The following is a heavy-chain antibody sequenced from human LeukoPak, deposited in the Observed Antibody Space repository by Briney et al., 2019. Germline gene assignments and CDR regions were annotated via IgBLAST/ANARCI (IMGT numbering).Heavy chain of an antibody. CDR3: ARTINDFWSGYPNWFDP. CDR1: GFTFSDYY. D-gene: IGHD3-3*01. Sequence: PGGSLRLSCAASGFTFSDYYMSWIRQAPGKGLEWVSYISSSGSTIYYADSVKGRFTISRGNAKNSLYLQMNSLRAEDTAVYYCARTINDFWSGYPNWFDPWGQGTLVTVSS. J-gene: IGHJ5*02. CDR2: ISSSGSTI. V-gene: IGHV3-11*01.